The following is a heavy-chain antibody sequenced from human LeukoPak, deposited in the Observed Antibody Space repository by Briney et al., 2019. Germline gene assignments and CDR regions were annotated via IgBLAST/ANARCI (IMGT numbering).Heavy chain of an antibody. V-gene: IGHV3-74*01. Sequence: GGSLRLSCAASGFTFSDYWMHWVRQVPGKGLVWVSRVNNDGSSTSYADSVKGRFTIPRDNAKNTLYLQMNSLRAEDTAVYYCARESTSWYFDLWGRGTLVTVSS. CDR1: GFTFSDYW. J-gene: IGHJ2*01. CDR3: ARESTSWYFDL. CDR2: VNNDGSST. D-gene: IGHD2-2*01.